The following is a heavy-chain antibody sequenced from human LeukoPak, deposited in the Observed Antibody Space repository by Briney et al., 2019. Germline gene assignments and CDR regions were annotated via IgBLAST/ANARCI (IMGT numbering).Heavy chain of an antibody. D-gene: IGHD3-22*01. CDR2: ISAYNGNR. CDR1: GYTFTSYG. J-gene: IGHJ4*02. CDR3: ARDSPLFYYDSSGHDY. V-gene: IGHV1-18*01. Sequence: GASVKVSCKASGYTFTSYGISWVRQAPGQGLEWMGWISAYNGNRNYAQKLQGRVTMTTDTSTSTAYMELRSLRSDDTAVYYCARDSPLFYYDSSGHDYWGQGTLVTVSS.